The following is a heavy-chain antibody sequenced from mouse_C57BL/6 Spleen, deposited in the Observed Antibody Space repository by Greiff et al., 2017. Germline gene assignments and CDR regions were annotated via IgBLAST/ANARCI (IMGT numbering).Heavy chain of an antibody. CDR1: GYSFTGYY. D-gene: IGHD4-1*01. CDR2: INPSTGGT. J-gene: IGHJ2*01. CDR3: ARLGDGGDYFDY. Sequence: VQLQQSGPELVKPGASVKISCKASGYSFTGYYMNWVKQSPEKSLEWIGEINPSTGGTTYNQKFKAKATLTVDKSSSTAYMQLKRLTSEDSAVYYCARLGDGGDYFDYWGQGTTLTVSS. V-gene: IGHV1-42*01.